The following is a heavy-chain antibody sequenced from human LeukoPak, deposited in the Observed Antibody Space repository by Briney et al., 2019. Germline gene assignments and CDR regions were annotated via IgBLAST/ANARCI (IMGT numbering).Heavy chain of an antibody. CDR1: GYSFTAFY. CDR2: IHPRRGDT. CDR3: ARDGDYGTGSYYRGCIDS. D-gene: IGHD3-10*01. Sequence: ASVNVSCKTSGYSFTAFYIHWVRQAPGQGLEWMGWIHPRRGDTNYQGRVTMTRDTSISTAYLDLSSLRSDDTAVYYCARDGDYGTGSYYRGCIDSWGQDTPDPVSP. J-gene: IGHJ4*02. V-gene: IGHV1-2*02.